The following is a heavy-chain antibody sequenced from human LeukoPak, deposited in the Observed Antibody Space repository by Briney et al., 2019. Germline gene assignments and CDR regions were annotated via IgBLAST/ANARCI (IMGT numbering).Heavy chain of an antibody. Sequence: SETLSLTCTVSGGSISSYYWSWIRQPPGKGLEWIGSIYYSGSTNYNPSLKSRVTISVDTSKNHFSLKLSSVPAADTAVYYCARVFDSGSQAYFYYMDVWGKGTTVTIFS. CDR3: ARVFDSGSQAYFYYMDV. V-gene: IGHV4-59*01. D-gene: IGHD3-10*01. CDR2: IYYSGST. CDR1: GGSISSYY. J-gene: IGHJ6*03.